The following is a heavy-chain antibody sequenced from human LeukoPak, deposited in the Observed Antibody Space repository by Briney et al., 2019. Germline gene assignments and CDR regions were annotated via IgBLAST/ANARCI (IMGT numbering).Heavy chain of an antibody. CDR3: ARKVATASYYFDS. J-gene: IGHJ4*02. D-gene: IGHD4-23*01. Sequence: GGSLRLSCAVSGFTFSSYSMNWVRQAPGKGLEWVAIISYDGTNKYYADSVKGRFTISRDNSKNTLYLHMNSLGPEDTAVYYCARKVATASYYFDSWGQGALVTVSS. V-gene: IGHV3-30*04. CDR1: GFTFSSYS. CDR2: ISYDGTNK.